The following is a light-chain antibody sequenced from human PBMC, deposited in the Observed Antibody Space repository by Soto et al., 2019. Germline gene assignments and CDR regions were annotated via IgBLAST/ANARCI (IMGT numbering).Light chain of an antibody. CDR1: QAISNY. Sequence: DIQMTQSPSSLSASIGDRVTITCRASQAISNYLAWYQQRPGRVPKLLIYGASTLHSGVPSRFSGSGSGTDFTLNINSLQPEDVATSYCQNYHSAPQTFGQGTTVEIK. CDR2: GAS. V-gene: IGKV1-27*01. CDR3: QNYHSAPQT. J-gene: IGKJ1*01.